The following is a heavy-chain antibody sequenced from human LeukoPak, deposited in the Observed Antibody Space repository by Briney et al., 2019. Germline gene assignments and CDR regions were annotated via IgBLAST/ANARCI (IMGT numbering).Heavy chain of an antibody. J-gene: IGHJ4*02. D-gene: IGHD3-22*01. CDR2: ISYDGSNK. Sequence: GRSLRLSCAASGFTSSSYAMHWVRQAPGKGLEWVAVISYDGSNKYYADSVKGRFTISRDNSKNTLYLQMNSLRAEDTAVYYCARASDYYDSSGYYQGSYYFDYWGQGTLVTVSS. V-gene: IGHV3-30-3*01. CDR1: GFTSSSYA. CDR3: ARASDYYDSSGYYQGSYYFDY.